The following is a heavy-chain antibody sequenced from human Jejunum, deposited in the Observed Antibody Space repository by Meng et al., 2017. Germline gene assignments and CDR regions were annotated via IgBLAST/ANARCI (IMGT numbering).Heavy chain of an antibody. CDR3: VRAMPWPLEWLFHY. V-gene: IGHV3-21*06. CDR2: ISPSSASR. CDR1: GSTSTNYF. D-gene: IGHD3-3*01. J-gene: IGHJ4*02. Sequence: GESLKISCAASGSTSTNYFMNWVRQAPGRGLEWVSSISPSSASRYYADSVQGRSSISRDNARNSIFLQMDSLRVEDTAVYYCVRAMPWPLEWLFHYWGQGTPVTVSS.